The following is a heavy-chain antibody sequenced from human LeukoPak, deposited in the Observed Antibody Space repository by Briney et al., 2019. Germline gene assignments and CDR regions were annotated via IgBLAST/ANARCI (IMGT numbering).Heavy chain of an antibody. V-gene: IGHV3-30*18. CDR1: GFTFSDYD. Sequence: PGTSLRLSCAGSGFTFSDYDMHWVRQAPGKGLEWVATISYAGSNKYYADSVKGRFTISRDNSKTTLYLQMNSLRAEDTAVYYCAKLSLLAPSDYWGQGTLVTVSS. D-gene: IGHD2-15*01. CDR2: ISYAGSNK. CDR3: AKLSLLAPSDY. J-gene: IGHJ4*02.